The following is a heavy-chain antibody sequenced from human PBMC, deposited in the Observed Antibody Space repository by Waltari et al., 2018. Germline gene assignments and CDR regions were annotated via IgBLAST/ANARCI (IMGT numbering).Heavy chain of an antibody. Sequence: QVQLQESGPGLVKPSETLSLTCTVSGYSLSSGSYWGWIRQPPGKGLEWIGSIYHSGSTYYNPSLKSRVTRSVDTSKNQFSLKLSSVTAADTAVYYCARAIGSYYYFDYWGQGTLVTVSS. J-gene: IGHJ4*02. CDR3: ARAIGSYYYFDY. D-gene: IGHD1-26*01. CDR2: IYHSGST. V-gene: IGHV4-38-2*02. CDR1: GYSLSSGSY.